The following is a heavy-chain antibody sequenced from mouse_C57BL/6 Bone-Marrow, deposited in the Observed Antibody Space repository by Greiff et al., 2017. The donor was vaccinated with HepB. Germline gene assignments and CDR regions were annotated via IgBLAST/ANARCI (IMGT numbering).Heavy chain of an antibody. Sequence: QVQLQQPGAELVKPGASVKMSCKASGYTFTSYWITWVKQRPGQGLEWIGDIYPGSGSTKYNEKFKSKATLAVDTSSSTAYMQLSSLTSEVSAVYYCARCKTDLLMLGLAYWGQGTLVTVSA. J-gene: IGHJ3*01. V-gene: IGHV1-55*01. CDR2: IYPGSGST. CDR3: ARCKTDLLMLGLAY. CDR1: GYTFTSYW. D-gene: IGHD3-3*01.